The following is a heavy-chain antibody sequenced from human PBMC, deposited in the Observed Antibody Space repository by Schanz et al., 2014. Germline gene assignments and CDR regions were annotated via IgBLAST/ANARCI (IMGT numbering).Heavy chain of an antibody. CDR1: GFTFSTYW. CDR3: ARQRSYFYAMDV. J-gene: IGHJ6*02. Sequence: EVQLVESGGGLVQPGGSLRLSCAASGFTFSTYWMSWVRQAPGKGLGWVANIKQDESERSYVDSVKGRFTISRDNAKNSLYLQMNSLRAEDTAVYYCARQRSYFYAMDVWGQGTTVTVSS. CDR2: IKQDESER. V-gene: IGHV3-7*03.